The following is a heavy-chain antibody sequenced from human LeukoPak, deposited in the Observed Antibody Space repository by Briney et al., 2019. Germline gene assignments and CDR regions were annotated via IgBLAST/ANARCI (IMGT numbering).Heavy chain of an antibody. V-gene: IGHV3-33*01. CDR2: IWYDGSNK. CDR1: GFTFSSYG. D-gene: IGHD3-10*01. Sequence: GGSLRLSCAASGFTFSSYGMHWVRQAPGKGLEWVAVIWYDGSNKYYADSVKGRFTISRDNSENTLYLQMNSLRAEDTAVYYCARDRGFGAPDYWGQGTLVTVSS. J-gene: IGHJ4*02. CDR3: ARDRGFGAPDY.